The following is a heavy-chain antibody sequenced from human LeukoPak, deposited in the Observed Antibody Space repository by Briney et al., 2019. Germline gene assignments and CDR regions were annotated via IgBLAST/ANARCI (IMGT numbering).Heavy chain of an antibody. D-gene: IGHD2-15*01. CDR1: GYTFTSYY. J-gene: IGHJ4*02. CDR2: INPSGGST. CDR3: ARTRNCSGGSCYSINFDY. Sequence: ASVKVSCKASGYTFTSYYMHWVRQAPGQGLEWMGIINPSGGSTSYAQKFQGRVTMTRDTSTSTVYMELSSLRSEDTAVYYCARTRNCSGGSCYSINFDYWAREPWSPSPQ. V-gene: IGHV1-46*01.